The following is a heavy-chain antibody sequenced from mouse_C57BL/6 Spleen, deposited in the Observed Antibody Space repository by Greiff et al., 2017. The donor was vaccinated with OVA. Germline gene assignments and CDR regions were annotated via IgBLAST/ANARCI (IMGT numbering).Heavy chain of an antibody. CDR3: AKARGRYFDV. V-gene: IGHV1-69*01. J-gene: IGHJ1*03. CDR1: GYTFTSYW. CDR2: IDPSDSYT. Sequence: QVQLQQSGAELVMPGASVKLSCKASGYTFTSYWMHWVKQRPGQGLEWIGEIDPSDSYTNYNQKFKGKSTLTVDKSSSTAYMQLSSLTSEDSAVYYCAKARGRYFDVWGTGTTVTVSS. D-gene: IGHD3-3*01.